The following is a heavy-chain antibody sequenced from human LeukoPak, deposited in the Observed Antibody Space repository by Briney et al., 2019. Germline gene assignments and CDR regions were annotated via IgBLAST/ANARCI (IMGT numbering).Heavy chain of an antibody. CDR2: VFYNGNT. V-gene: IGHV4-59*01. CDR1: GGSIGTYF. Sequence: SETLSLTCTVSGGSIGTYFWSWIRQSPGTGLEWIGYVFYNGNTNYNPSLKSRVTMSVDTSKNQFSLKMRSVTAADTAVYYCARGPYISSWYYFDDWGQGTLVTVSS. D-gene: IGHD6-13*01. CDR3: ARGPYISSWYYFDD. J-gene: IGHJ4*02.